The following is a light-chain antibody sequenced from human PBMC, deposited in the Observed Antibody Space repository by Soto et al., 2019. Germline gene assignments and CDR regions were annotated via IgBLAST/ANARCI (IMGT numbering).Light chain of an antibody. CDR2: DAS. CDR3: QQCSSYPLT. J-gene: IGKJ4*01. Sequence: EFVLTQSPGTLSLSPGARATLSCRASQTVRNNYLAWYQQKPGQAPRLLIYDASSRATGIPDRFSGGGSGTDFTLTISRLEPEDFAVYYCQQCSSYPLTFGGGTKVEIK. CDR1: QTVRNNY. V-gene: IGKV3-20*01.